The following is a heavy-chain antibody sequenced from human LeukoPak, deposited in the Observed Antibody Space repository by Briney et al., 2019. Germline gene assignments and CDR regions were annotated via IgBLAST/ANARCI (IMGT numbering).Heavy chain of an antibody. CDR2: IYYSGST. V-gene: IGHV4-59*01. CDR1: GGSISSYY. D-gene: IGHD3-16*01. Sequence: SETLSLTCTVSGGSISSYYWSWIRQPPGKGLEWIVYIYYSGSTNYNPSLKSRVTLSVDTSKNQFSLKLSSVTAADTAVYYCARVDLGDAFDIWGQGTMVTVSS. J-gene: IGHJ3*02. CDR3: ARVDLGDAFDI.